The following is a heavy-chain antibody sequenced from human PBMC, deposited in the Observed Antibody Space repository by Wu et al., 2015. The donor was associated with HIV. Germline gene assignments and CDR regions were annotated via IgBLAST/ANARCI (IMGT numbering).Heavy chain of an antibody. CDR2: ISTYNGNT. CDR1: GYTFTSYG. Sequence: QVQLVQSGAEVKKPGASVKVSCKASGYTFTSYGISWVRQAPGQGLEWMGWISTYNGNTNYAQNLQGRVTMTTDTSTSTAYMELRSLRSDDTAVYYCARGGLLGSTTSCYDSDCTEYFQHWARVPWSPSPQ. CDR3: ARGGLLGSTTSCYDSDCTEYFQH. D-gene: IGHD2-2*01. J-gene: IGHJ1*01. V-gene: IGHV1-18*01.